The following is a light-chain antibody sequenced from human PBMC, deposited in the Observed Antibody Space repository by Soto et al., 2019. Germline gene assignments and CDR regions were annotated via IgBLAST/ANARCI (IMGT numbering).Light chain of an antibody. CDR3: CSYAGSSTWV. CDR1: SSDVGRYNL. J-gene: IGLJ3*02. CDR2: EGS. Sequence: QSVLTQPASGSGSPGQSITISCTGTSSDVGRYNLVSWYQQHPGKAPKLMIYEGSNRPSGVSNRFSGSKSGNTASLTISGLQAEDEADYYCCSYAGSSTWVFGGGTKVTVL. V-gene: IGLV2-23*01.